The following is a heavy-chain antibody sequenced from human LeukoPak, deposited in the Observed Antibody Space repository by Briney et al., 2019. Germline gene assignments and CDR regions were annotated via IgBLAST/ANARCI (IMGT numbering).Heavy chain of an antibody. V-gene: IGHV3-74*01. D-gene: IGHD1/OR15-1a*01. CDR3: ARAYNWKNVGLDY. CDR1: GFTFSSYW. Sequence: PGGSLRLSCAASGFTFSSYWMHWVRHAPGKGLVWVSRINSDGSSTSYADSVKGRFTISRDNAKNTLYLQMNSLRAEDTAVYYCARAYNWKNVGLDYWGQGTLVTVSS. CDR2: INSDGSST. J-gene: IGHJ4*02.